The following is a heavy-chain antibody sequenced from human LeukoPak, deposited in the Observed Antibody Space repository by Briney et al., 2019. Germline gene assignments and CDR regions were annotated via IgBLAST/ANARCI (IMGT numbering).Heavy chain of an antibody. J-gene: IGHJ5*02. V-gene: IGHV1-69*05. CDR3: ARAMIAGLGWFDP. Sequence: SVKVSCKASGGTFSSYAISWVRQDPGQGLEWMGRIIPIFGTANYAQKFQGRVTITTDESTSTAYMELSSLRSEDTAVYYCARAMIAGLGWFDPWGQGTLVTVSS. CDR1: GGTFSSYA. CDR2: IIPIFGTA. D-gene: IGHD3-22*01.